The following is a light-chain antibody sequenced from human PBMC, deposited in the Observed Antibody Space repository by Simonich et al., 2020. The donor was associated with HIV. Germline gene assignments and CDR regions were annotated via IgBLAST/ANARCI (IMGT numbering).Light chain of an antibody. CDR3: QQYGSSPLT. CDR2: GAS. V-gene: IGKV3-20*01. J-gene: IGKJ4*01. CDR1: QSVSSSY. Sequence: EIVMTQSPATLSVSPGERATLSCRASQSVSSSYVAWYQQKPGQAPRLLIYGASGRATGLPDRFSGSGSGTDFTLTISRLEPEDFVVYYCQQYGSSPLTFGVGTKVEIK.